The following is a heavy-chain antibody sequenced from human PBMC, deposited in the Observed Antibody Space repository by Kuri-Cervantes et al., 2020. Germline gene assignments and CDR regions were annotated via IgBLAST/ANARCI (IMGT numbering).Heavy chain of an antibody. D-gene: IGHD3-22*01. V-gene: IGHV3-48*04. CDR1: GFTFSSYS. J-gene: IGHJ4*02. CDR3: AKYGEYYYASSGYYFSY. CDR2: ISSSSSNI. Sequence: GRSLRLSCEASGFTFSSYSMNWVRQAPGKDLEWVSYISSSSSNIYYADSVKGRFTITIDNTKNSLYLQMNSLGAEDTAVYYCAKYGEYYYASSGYYFSYWGQGTLVTVSS.